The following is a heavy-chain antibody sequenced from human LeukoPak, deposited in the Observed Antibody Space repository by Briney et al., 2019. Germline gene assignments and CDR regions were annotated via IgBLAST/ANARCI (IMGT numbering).Heavy chain of an antibody. CDR3: AKNSDSSGTYFDH. J-gene: IGHJ4*02. CDR2: IYSGGSI. CDR1: GFTVSTNY. D-gene: IGHD3-22*01. Sequence: GGSLRLSCAASGFTVSTNYMSWVRQAPGKGLEWVSIIYSGGSIYYADSVKGRFTISRDSFNNSLHLQMNSLRAEDTALYYCAKNSDSSGTYFDHWGQGTLVTVSS. V-gene: IGHV3-53*01.